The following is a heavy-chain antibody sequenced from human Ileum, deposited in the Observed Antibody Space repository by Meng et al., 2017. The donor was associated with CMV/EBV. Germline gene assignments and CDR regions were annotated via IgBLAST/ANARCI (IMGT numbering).Heavy chain of an antibody. CDR2: NHQSGST. J-gene: IGHJ5*02. Sequence: LLKPTEYLSLILFDPVGSFSMTYGVLVRQPPGKELEWIRQNHQSGSTNYIPFLKGRIIISIHTSKNQFSLRLSSFTDAYTVVYYCARAQTNCIPLSITARGEFDPWGQGILVTVSS. V-gene: IGHV4-34*01. CDR1: VGSFSMTY. D-gene: IGHD6-6*01. CDR3: ARAQTNCIPLSITARGEFDP.